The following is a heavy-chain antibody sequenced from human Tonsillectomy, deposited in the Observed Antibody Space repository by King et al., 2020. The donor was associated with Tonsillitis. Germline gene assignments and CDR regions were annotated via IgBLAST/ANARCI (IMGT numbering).Heavy chain of an antibody. CDR2: ISYDGSNK. Sequence: EQLVESGGGVVQPGRSLRLSCAASGFTFSSYAMHWVRQAPGKGLEWVAVISYDGSNKYYADSVKGRFTISRDNSKNTLYLQMNSLRAEDTAVYYCARVPGADYYYYYMDVWGKGTTFTVSS. CDR1: GFTFSSYA. J-gene: IGHJ6*03. CDR3: ARVPGADYYYYYMDV. D-gene: IGHD1-26*01. V-gene: IGHV3-30-3*01.